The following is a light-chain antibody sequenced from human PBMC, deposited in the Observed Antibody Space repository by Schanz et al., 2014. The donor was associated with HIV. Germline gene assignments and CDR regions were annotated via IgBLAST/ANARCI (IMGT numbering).Light chain of an antibody. V-gene: IGKV3-15*01. Sequence: EIVMTQSPAILSVTPGEGATLSCRASQSVNGNLAWSQHKPGQAPRLLIYGSSIRATGIPARFSGSGSGTEFTLTISSLQSEDFAVYYCQQSNNWPWTFGQGTKVDIK. CDR3: QQSNNWPWT. J-gene: IGKJ1*01. CDR1: QSVNGN. CDR2: GSS.